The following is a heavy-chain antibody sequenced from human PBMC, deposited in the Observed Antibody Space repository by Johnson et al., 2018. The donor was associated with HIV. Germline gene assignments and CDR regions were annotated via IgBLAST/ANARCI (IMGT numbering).Heavy chain of an antibody. J-gene: IGHJ3*02. V-gene: IGHV3-23*04. CDR2: ISGSGGST. CDR3: ARPRTGSDAFDI. D-gene: IGHD7-27*01. Sequence: MLLVESGGGVVQPGGSLRLSCAASGFTFSSYAMSWVRQAPGKGLEWVSAISGSGGSTYYADSVKGRFTISRDNSKNTLYLQMNSLRAEDTAVYYCARPRTGSDAFDIWGQGTMVTVSS. CDR1: GFTFSSYA.